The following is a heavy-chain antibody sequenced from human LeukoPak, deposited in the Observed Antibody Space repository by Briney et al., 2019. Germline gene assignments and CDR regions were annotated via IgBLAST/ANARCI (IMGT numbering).Heavy chain of an antibody. Sequence: SETLSLTCTVSGASISSYYWGWIRQPPGKGLEWIGYIYNSGTTNSNPSLKSRVTISKDTSKNQFSLKLSSVTAVDTAVYYCVRGQTYASGKFDPWGQGTLVTVSS. CDR2: IYNSGTT. D-gene: IGHD3-10*01. J-gene: IGHJ5*02. CDR3: VRGQTYASGKFDP. V-gene: IGHV4-59*01. CDR1: GASISSYY.